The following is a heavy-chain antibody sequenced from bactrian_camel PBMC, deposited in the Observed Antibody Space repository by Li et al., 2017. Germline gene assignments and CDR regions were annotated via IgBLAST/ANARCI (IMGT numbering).Heavy chain of an antibody. J-gene: IGHJ4*01. CDR1: KYVYDRNC. V-gene: IGHV3S1*01. D-gene: IGHD6*01. CDR3: ARVRGVVAVGFVDY. CDR2: IATGSGNT. Sequence: HVQLVESGGASVQTGESLRLSCAASKYVYDRNCVGWFRQAPGKEREGVARIATGSGNTYYADSVKGRFTASRDNAQNTVYLQMNSLKPDDTAVYSCARVRGVVAVGFVDYWGQGTQVTVS.